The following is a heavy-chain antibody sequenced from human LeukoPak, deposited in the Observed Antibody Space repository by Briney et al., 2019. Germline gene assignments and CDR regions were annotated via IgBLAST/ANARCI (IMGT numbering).Heavy chain of an antibody. CDR3: ARLNLGYGYFLEATKHDY. V-gene: IGHV3-30-3*01. CDR1: GFTFSTYP. D-gene: IGHD5-18*01. Sequence: VRSLRLSCAASGFTFSTYPMHWVRQAPGKGLEWVAVISYDDGTNKYYADSVKGRFTISRDNSKNTLYLQMNSLRAEDTAVYYCARLNLGYGYFLEATKHDYWGQGTLVTVSS. J-gene: IGHJ4*02. CDR2: ISYDDGTNK.